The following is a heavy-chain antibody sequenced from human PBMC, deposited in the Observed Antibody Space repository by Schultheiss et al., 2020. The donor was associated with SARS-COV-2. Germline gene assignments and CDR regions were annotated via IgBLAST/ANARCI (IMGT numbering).Heavy chain of an antibody. D-gene: IGHD2-15*01. J-gene: IGHJ4*02. Sequence: GESLKISCTASGFTFGDYAMSWVRQAPGKGLEWVGFIRSKAYGGTTEYAASVKGRFTISRDDSKSIAYLQMNSLKTEDTAVYYCTRDGPGYCSGGSCYDYWGQGTLVTVAS. CDR1: GFTFGDYA. V-gene: IGHV3-49*04. CDR3: TRDGPGYCSGGSCYDY. CDR2: IRSKAYGGTT.